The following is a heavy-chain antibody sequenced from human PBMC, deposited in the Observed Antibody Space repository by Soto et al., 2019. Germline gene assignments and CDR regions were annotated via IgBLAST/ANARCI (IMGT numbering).Heavy chain of an antibody. Sequence: GGTLRLSCAASGFTFSSYAMSWVRQAPGKGLEWVSAISGSGGSTYYADSVKGRFTISRDNSKNTLYLQMNSRRAEDAAVYYCAKGEGDFWSGYPPRDAFDIWGQGTMVTVSS. D-gene: IGHD3-3*01. CDR2: ISGSGGST. V-gene: IGHV3-23*01. CDR3: AKGEGDFWSGYPPRDAFDI. CDR1: GFTFSSYA. J-gene: IGHJ3*02.